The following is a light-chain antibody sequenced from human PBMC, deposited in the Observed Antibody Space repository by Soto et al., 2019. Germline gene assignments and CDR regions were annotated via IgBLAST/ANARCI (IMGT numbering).Light chain of an antibody. CDR2: DAY. CDR1: HIFPCL. V-gene: IGKV3-11*01. J-gene: IGKJ5*01. CDR3: QQRHMWPIT. Sequence: EFFFTHSPVTLSLSPGERSALSFRSVHIFPCLLAWYQQKPGQAPRLLIYDAYNRATGIPPRFSGSGSGTDFTLTISSLEPEEYAVYYCQQRHMWPITFGQGTRLEIK.